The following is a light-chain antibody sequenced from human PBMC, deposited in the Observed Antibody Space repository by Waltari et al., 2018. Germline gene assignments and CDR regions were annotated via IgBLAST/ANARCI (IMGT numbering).Light chain of an antibody. CDR2: DAS. CDR1: QSVSSY. J-gene: IGKJ4*01. Sequence: EIVLTQSPATLSLSPGERATLSCRASQSVSSYLAWYQQKPGQAPRLLIYDASNRATGIPARFSGSGSGTDVKLTSSSLEPEDCAVDYWQQRSDWPPLTFGGGTKVEIK. V-gene: IGKV3-11*01. CDR3: QQRSDWPPLT.